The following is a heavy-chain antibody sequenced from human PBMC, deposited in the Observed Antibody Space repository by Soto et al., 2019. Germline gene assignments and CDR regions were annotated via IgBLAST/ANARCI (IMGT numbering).Heavy chain of an antibody. CDR1: GFTFSSYS. J-gene: IGHJ3*02. V-gene: IGHV3-48*01. Sequence: GGSLRLSCAASGFTFSSYSMNWVRQAPGKGLEWVSYISSSSSTIYYADSVKGRFTISRDNAKNSLYLQMNSLRAEDTAVYYCARVERGYSGYVNDAFDIWGQGTMVTVSS. CDR3: ARVERGYSGYVNDAFDI. D-gene: IGHD5-12*01. CDR2: ISSSSSTI.